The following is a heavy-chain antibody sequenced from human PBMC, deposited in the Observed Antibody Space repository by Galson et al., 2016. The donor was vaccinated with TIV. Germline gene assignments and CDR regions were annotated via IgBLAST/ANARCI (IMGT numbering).Heavy chain of an antibody. J-gene: IGHJ4*02. V-gene: IGHV3-30*02. CDR1: RFPFSIFR. CDR2: IQSDGNKK. Sequence: SLRLSCAASRFPFSIFRMHWVRQAPGKGLDWVAFIQSDGNKKYAASVAGRFATSRDNSKNTVYLQMNSLKPEYTALYFCARGRGITGGLYCDYWGQGTLVTVSS. D-gene: IGHD1-14*01. CDR3: ARGRGITGGLYCDY.